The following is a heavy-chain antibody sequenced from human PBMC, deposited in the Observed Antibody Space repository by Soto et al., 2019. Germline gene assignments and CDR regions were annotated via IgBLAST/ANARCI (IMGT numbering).Heavy chain of an antibody. D-gene: IGHD6-19*01. CDR2: IYSGGST. V-gene: IGHV3-53*01. J-gene: IGHJ4*02. Sequence: VGSLRLSCAASGFTVSSNYMSWVRQAPGKGLEWVSVIYSGGSTYYADSVKGRFTISRDNSKNTLYLQMNSLRAEDTAVYYCAKEQWLVPAYFDYWGQGTLVTVSS. CDR1: GFTVSSNY. CDR3: AKEQWLVPAYFDY.